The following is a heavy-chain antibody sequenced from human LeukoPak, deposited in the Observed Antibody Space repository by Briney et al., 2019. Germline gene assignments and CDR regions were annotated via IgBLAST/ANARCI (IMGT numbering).Heavy chain of an antibody. CDR3: ARRWNYGRNYYIDV. V-gene: IGHV4-34*01. CDR2: INDSGRT. CDR1: GGSFSNYY. J-gene: IGHJ6*03. D-gene: IGHD1-7*01. Sequence: SETLSLTCAVYGGSFSNYYWSWIRQTPGKGMEWIGEINDSGRTNYNPSLMSRVTVSVDTSKNQFSLRLTSVTAADTAVYYCARRWNYGRNYYIDVWGKGAAVSVSS.